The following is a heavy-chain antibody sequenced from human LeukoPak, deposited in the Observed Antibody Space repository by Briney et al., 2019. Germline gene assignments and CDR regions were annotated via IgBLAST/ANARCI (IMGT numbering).Heavy chain of an antibody. CDR2: IYYTGST. Sequence: SETLSLTCAVYGGSFSSYYWSWIRQPPGKGLEWIGYIYYTGSTNYNPSLKSRVTMSVDTSKNQFSLKLSPVTAADTAVYYCARPCYDGAGAYAFDVWGQGTLVTVSS. V-gene: IGHV4-59*08. J-gene: IGHJ3*01. CDR1: GGSFSSYY. CDR3: ARPCYDGAGAYAFDV. D-gene: IGHD4/OR15-4a*01.